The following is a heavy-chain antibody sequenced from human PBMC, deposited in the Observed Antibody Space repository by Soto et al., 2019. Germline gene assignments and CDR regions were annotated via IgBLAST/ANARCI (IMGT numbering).Heavy chain of an antibody. Sequence: SETLSLTCTVSGGSISSYYWSWIRQPPGKGLEWIGYIYYSGSTNYNPSLKSRVTTSVDTSKNQFSLKLSSVTAADTAVYYCARVSTTVTEGTFDIWGQGTMVTVSS. D-gene: IGHD4-17*01. CDR3: ARVSTTVTEGTFDI. CDR2: IYYSGST. V-gene: IGHV4-59*01. J-gene: IGHJ3*02. CDR1: GGSISSYY.